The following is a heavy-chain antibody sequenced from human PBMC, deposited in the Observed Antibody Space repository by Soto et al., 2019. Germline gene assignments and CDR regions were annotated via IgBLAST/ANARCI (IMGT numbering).Heavy chain of an antibody. CDR3: VHKGGGDRILDY. Sequence: QITLKESGPALVKPTQTLTLTCTFSGFSLSTSGVGVGWIRQPPGEALEWLALIYWDDYKHFSPSLESRLTITKDTPKNQGALKMTNMDPVDTATYYCVHKGGGDRILDYWGQGTLVTVSS. D-gene: IGHD3-16*01. CDR2: IYWDDYK. V-gene: IGHV2-5*02. CDR1: GFSLSTSGVG. J-gene: IGHJ4*02.